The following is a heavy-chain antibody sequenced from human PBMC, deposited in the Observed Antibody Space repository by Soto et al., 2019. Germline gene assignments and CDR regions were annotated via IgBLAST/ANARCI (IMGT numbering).Heavy chain of an antibody. Sequence: QVQLVQSGAEVRQPASSVKVSCKTSGGTFSSYAISWVRQAPGHGLEWMGGIVPIVDTSTYAQKFQGRVTITADESTSTGYMELSSLRSDDTAVYYCVRVVAIPGYPDNWGQGTLVTVSS. V-gene: IGHV1-69*12. J-gene: IGHJ4*02. D-gene: IGHD5-12*01. CDR2: IVPIVDTS. CDR1: GGTFSSYA. CDR3: VRVVAIPGYPDN.